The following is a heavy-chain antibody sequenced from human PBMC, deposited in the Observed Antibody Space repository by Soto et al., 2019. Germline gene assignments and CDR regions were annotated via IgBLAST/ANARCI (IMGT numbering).Heavy chain of an antibody. CDR3: TGQDRYYDILTGPDY. CDR2: IKSKTDGGTT. D-gene: IGHD3-9*01. V-gene: IGHV3-15*01. J-gene: IGHJ4*02. Sequence: PGGSLRLSYAASGFTFSNAWMSWVRQAPGKGLEWVGRIKSKTDGGTTDYAAPVKGRFTISRDDSKNTLYLQMNSLKTEDTAVYYCTGQDRYYDILTGPDYWGQGTLVTVSS. CDR1: GFTFSNAW.